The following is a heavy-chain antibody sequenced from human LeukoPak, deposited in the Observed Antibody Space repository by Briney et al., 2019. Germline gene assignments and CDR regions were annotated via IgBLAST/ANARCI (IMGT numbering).Heavy chain of an antibody. CDR2: MSFDGSFE. D-gene: IGHD1-7*01. Sequence: PGGSLRLSCVASGFPFADYSLHWVRQAPGKGLEWVALMSFDGSFENFADSVKGRFTISRDTAGNTLYLHMGSLGVEDSAVYYCARVGETGTVTMELDLWGQGALVTVSS. J-gene: IGHJ1*01. CDR1: GFPFADYS. V-gene: IGHV3-30*04. CDR3: ARVGETGTVTMELDL.